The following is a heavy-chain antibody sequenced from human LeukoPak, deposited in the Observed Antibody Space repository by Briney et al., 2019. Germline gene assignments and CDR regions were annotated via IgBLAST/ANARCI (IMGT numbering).Heavy chain of an antibody. D-gene: IGHD3-22*01. Sequence: PSGTLSLTCAVSGAFIDSNNWWSWVRQTPGKGLEWIAEIFHSGSTNYNPSLKSRVTISLDESKNQFYLKLNSVTAADTAVYYCARAPKYYSDSSASWYFDIWGLGTLVAVSS. CDR3: ARAPKYYSDSSASWYFDI. CDR1: GAFIDSNNW. J-gene: IGHJ2*01. V-gene: IGHV4-4*02. CDR2: IFHSGST.